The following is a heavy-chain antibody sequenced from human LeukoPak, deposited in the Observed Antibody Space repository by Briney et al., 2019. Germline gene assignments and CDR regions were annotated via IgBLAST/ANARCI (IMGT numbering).Heavy chain of an antibody. J-gene: IGHJ4*02. Sequence: GGSLRLSCTASGFTFDDYAMHWVRQAPGKGLEWVSGISSSGGSTNYVDSVKGRFTISRDNSKSALYLQMNSLRAEDTAIYYCAKTSGGNYWGQGTLVIVSS. V-gene: IGHV3-23*01. D-gene: IGHD4-23*01. CDR2: ISSSGGST. CDR3: AKTSGGNY. CDR1: GFTFDDYA.